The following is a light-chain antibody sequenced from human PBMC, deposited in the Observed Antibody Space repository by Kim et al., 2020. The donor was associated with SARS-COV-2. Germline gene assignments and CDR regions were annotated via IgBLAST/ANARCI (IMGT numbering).Light chain of an antibody. CDR3: QQFGNSAFT. CDR1: QSVSSSY. Sequence: SPGERATLSCKASQSVSSSYLVWYQQKPGQAPRLLIYGASSRATGIPDRFSGSGSGTDFTLTISRLEPEDFAVYYCQQFGNSAFTFGPGTKVDIK. J-gene: IGKJ3*01. CDR2: GAS. V-gene: IGKV3-20*01.